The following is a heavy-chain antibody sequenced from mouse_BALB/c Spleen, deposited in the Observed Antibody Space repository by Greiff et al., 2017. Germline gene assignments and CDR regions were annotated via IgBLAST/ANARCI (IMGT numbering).Heavy chain of an antibody. CDR3: ARGGGSYYFDY. J-gene: IGHJ2*01. Sequence: VKVVESGPGLVAPSQSLSITCTVSGFSLTSYGVHWVRQPPGKGLEWLGVIWAGGSTNYNSALMSRLSISKDNSKSQVFLKMNSLQTDDTAMYYCARGGGSYYFDYWGQGTTLTVSS. CDR1: GFSLTSYG. V-gene: IGHV2-9*02. CDR2: IWAGGST.